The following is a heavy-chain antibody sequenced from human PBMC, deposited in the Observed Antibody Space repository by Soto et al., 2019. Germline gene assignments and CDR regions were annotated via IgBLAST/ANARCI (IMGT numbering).Heavy chain of an antibody. CDR3: ARVGPWVPYYYDSSPYTFENWFDP. J-gene: IGHJ5*02. V-gene: IGHV4-38-2*01. CDR2: IYHGGST. CDR1: VYSISSGYY. Sequence: SETLSLTCAVSVYSISSGYYWGWLRQPPVKGLESPLTIYHGGSTYYNPSLNSRVTLSIDMTNNHVSLILNSVAAADTAVYYCARVGPWVPYYYDSSPYTFENWFDPWGQGTLVTVSS. D-gene: IGHD3-22*01.